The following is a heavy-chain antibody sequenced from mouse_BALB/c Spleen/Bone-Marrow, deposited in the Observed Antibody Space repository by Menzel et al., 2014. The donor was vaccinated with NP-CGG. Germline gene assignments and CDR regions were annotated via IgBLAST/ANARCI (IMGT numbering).Heavy chain of an antibody. J-gene: IGHJ1*01. CDR3: ARHAYGNSYWYFDV. CDR2: IYPGDGDT. CDR1: GYAFSSSW. Sequence: VQLQESGPELVKPGASVKISCKASGYAFSSSWMNWVKQRPGQGLEWIGRIYPGDGDTNYNGKFKGKVTLTADRSSSTAYMQLSSLTSVDSAVYFCARHAYGNSYWYFDVWGAGTTVTVSS. D-gene: IGHD2-1*01. V-gene: IGHV1-82*01.